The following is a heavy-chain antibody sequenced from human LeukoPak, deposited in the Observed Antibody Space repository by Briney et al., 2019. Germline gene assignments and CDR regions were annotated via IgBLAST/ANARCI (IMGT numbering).Heavy chain of an antibody. D-gene: IGHD5-24*01. CDR2: IYASGST. V-gene: IGHV4-61*02. CDR3: ARGMATINFDY. CDR1: GGSISSGSYY. J-gene: IGHJ4*02. Sequence: SETLSLTCTVSGGSISSGSYYWSWIRQPAGKGLEWIVRIYASGSTNYNPSLKSRVTISVDTSKNQFSLKLNSVTAADTAVYYCARGMATINFDYWGQGTLVTVSS.